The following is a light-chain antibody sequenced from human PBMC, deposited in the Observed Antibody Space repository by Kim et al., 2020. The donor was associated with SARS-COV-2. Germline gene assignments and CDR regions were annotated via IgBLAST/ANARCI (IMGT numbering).Light chain of an antibody. J-gene: IGKJ3*01. CDR3: QQYGSSRGFT. Sequence: PGERATRACRASQSVTSSYLAWYQQKPGQAPRLLIYGASSRATGIPDRFSGSGSGTDFTLTISRLEPEDFAVYYCQQYGSSRGFTFGPGTKVDIK. CDR2: GAS. CDR1: QSVTSSY. V-gene: IGKV3-20*01.